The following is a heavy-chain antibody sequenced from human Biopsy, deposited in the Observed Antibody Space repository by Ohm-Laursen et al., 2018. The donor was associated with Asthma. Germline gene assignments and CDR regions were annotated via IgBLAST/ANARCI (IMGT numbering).Heavy chain of an antibody. Sequence: SLRLSCAASGAHFGSYNMHWARQAPGKGLEWVAVITFDGSTQHYGDSVKGRFTISRDNSKNMLFLQMNSLRAEDTAVYYCSKDTLGYYFDIWGQGTQVTVSS. J-gene: IGHJ4*02. CDR1: GAHFGSYN. V-gene: IGHV3-30-3*01. D-gene: IGHD6-13*01. CDR3: SKDTLGYYFDI. CDR2: ITFDGSTQ.